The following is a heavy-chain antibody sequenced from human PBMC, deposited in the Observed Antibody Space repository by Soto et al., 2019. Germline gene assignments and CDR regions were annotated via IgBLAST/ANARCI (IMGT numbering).Heavy chain of an antibody. CDR1: GGTFNSYA. V-gene: IGHV1-69*06. D-gene: IGHD1-26*01. Sequence: QVQLVQSGAEVKRPGSSVKVSCKASGGTFNSYAVSWMRQAPGQGLEWIGGIIPMFGTTKYAQKFQGRVTITADKSTSTAYMELSSLKSEDMAIFYCARARSNYAFNYALDVWGQGTAVIVSS. CDR3: ARARSNYAFNYALDV. CDR2: IIPMFGTT. J-gene: IGHJ6*02.